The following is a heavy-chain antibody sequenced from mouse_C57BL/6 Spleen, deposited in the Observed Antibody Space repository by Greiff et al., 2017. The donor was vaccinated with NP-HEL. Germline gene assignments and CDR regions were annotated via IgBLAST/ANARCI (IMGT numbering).Heavy chain of an antibody. CDR2: INPGSGGT. V-gene: IGHV1-54*01. CDR1: GYAFTNYL. CDR3: ARSERREYYFDY. Sequence: VQPQQSGAELVRPGTSVKVSCKASGYAFTNYLIEWVKQRPGQGLEWIGVINPGSGGTNYNEKFKGKATLTADKSSSTAYMQLSSLTSEDSAVYFCARSERREYYFDYWGQGTTLTVSS. J-gene: IGHJ2*01.